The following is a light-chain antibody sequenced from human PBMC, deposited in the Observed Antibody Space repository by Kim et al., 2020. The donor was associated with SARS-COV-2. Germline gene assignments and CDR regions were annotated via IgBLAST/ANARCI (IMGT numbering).Light chain of an antibody. V-gene: IGKV1-33*01. J-gene: IGKJ4*01. CDR1: QDIDNF. Sequence: DIQMTQSPSSLSASVGDRVTITCQASQDIDNFLNWYQQKPGKAPRLLISDAANLETGVPSRFSGRGSGTDFTFTISSLQPEDTAIYYCQQFDSLPLTFGGGTKVDIK. CDR3: QQFDSLPLT. CDR2: DAA.